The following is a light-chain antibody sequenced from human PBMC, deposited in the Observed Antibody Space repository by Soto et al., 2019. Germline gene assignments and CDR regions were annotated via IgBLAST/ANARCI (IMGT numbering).Light chain of an antibody. J-gene: IGLJ1*01. CDR3: SSYTSSSTRV. CDR2: DVS. Sequence: QSALTQPASVSGSPGQSITISCTGTSSDVGGYNYFSWYQQHPGKPPKLMIYDVSNRPSGVSNRFSGSKSGNTASLTISGLHAEDEADYYCSSYTSSSTRVFGTGTKLTVL. CDR1: SSDVGGYNY. V-gene: IGLV2-14*01.